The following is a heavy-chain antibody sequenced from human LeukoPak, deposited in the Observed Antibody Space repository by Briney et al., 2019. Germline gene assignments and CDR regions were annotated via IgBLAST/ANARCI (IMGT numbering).Heavy chain of an antibody. J-gene: IGHJ6*02. V-gene: IGHV4-39*01. Sequence: SETLSLTCTVCCGSSSSSSYYWGWIRQPPGKGLEWIGSIYYSGSTYYNPSLKSRVTISVDTSKNQFSLKLSSVTAADSAMYYCANSYQLRIGGIYYYYGMDVWGQGTTVTVSS. CDR2: IYYSGST. D-gene: IGHD2-2*01. CDR1: CGSSSSSSYY. CDR3: ANSYQLRIGGIYYYYGMDV.